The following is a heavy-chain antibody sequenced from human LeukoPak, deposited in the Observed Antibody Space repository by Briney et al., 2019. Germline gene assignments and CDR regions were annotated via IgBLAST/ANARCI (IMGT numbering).Heavy chain of an antibody. CDR2: ISGKGGNT. V-gene: IGHV3-23*01. CDR3: AKGRFNYLYYFDY. J-gene: IGHJ4*02. CDR1: GVTFRSYA. D-gene: IGHD1-1*01. Sequence: GGAPRLSCAAPGVTFRSYALSWVRQAPGKGAEWVLAISGKGGNTYYASSVKGRFTISRDNSKNPLYLPMNSLRAEDTAVYYCAKGRFNYLYYFDYWGQGTLVTVSS.